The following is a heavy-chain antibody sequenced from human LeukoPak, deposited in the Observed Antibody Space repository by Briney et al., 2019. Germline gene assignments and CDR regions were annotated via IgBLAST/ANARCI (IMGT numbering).Heavy chain of an antibody. Sequence: GGSLRLSCAASGFTFSSYAMSWVRQAPGKGLEWVSGISGSGGSTYYADSVKGRFTISRDNAKNSLHLQMNSLRADDTAAYYCARGYWYFDYWGQGTLVTVSS. CDR3: ARGYWYFDY. J-gene: IGHJ4*02. V-gene: IGHV3-23*01. CDR2: ISGSGGST. CDR1: GFTFSSYA. D-gene: IGHD2-8*02.